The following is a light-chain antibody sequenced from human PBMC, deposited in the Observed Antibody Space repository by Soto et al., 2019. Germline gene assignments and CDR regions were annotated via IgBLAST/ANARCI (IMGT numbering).Light chain of an antibody. Sequence: DIQVTQSPPTLSASVGERVTITCRASQTSSTLMAWYQQKPGKAPKLLVYDACTLQSGVPSRFSGGGSGTEFTLSISSLQPDDFATYYCQLYDGHSVFTFGGGTKVDIK. V-gene: IGKV1-5*01. CDR2: DAC. J-gene: IGKJ4*01. CDR1: QTSSTL. CDR3: QLYDGHSVFT.